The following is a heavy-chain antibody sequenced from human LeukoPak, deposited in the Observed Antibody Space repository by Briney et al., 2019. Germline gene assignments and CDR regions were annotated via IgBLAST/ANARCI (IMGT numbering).Heavy chain of an antibody. D-gene: IGHD6-13*01. V-gene: IGHV3-7*01. CDR3: AREYSSSWYAWNWFDP. CDR1: GFTFSRYW. J-gene: IGHJ5*02. Sequence: GGSLRLSCASSGFTFSRYWMSWVRQAPGKGLEWVANIKQDGSEKYYVDSVKGRFTISRDNAKNSLYLQMNSLRAEDTVVYYCAREYSSSWYAWNWFDPWGQGTLVTVSS. CDR2: IKQDGSEK.